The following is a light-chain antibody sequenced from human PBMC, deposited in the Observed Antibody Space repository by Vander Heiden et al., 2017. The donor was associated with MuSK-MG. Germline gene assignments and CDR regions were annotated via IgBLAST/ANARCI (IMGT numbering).Light chain of an antibody. CDR2: AAS. V-gene: IGKV3-15*01. J-gene: IGKJ4*01. CDR3: QQDNNCPIT. Sequence: PSTLSASPGERATLSCRASQSISSNLAWYQQKPGQAPRLLIYAASTWATGVPARFSGSGSGTEFTLTISSLQSEDFAVYYCQQDNNCPITFGGGTKVXIK. CDR1: QSISSN.